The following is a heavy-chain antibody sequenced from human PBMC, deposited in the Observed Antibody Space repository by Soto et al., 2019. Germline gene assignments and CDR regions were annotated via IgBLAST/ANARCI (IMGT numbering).Heavy chain of an antibody. D-gene: IGHD4-17*01. V-gene: IGHV2-26*01. CDR2: IFSNDGK. CDR1: GFPLSNNRMG. Sequence: TCTVSGFPLSNNRMGVSWIRQPPGKALEWLAHIFSNDGKSYRTSLKSRLTISKDTSKSQVVLKMTNMDPVDTGTYYCARIRGFTVTKSSWYLDFWGRGTLVTVSS. CDR3: ARIRGFTVTKSSWYLDF. J-gene: IGHJ2*01.